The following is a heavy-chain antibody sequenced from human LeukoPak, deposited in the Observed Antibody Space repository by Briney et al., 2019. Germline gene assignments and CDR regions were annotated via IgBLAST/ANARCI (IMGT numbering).Heavy chain of an antibody. CDR3: AREPRISPGYFYGLDV. D-gene: IGHD2-15*01. CDR2: ITSSGSSI. J-gene: IGHJ6*02. Sequence: PGGSLRLSCAASGFTFSTYEMNWVRQAPGKGLEWVSFITSSGSSIYYAYSVKGRFTISRDNAKNSLFLQMNSLRAEDTGVYYCAREPRISPGYFYGLDVWGQGTTVTVSS. CDR1: GFTFSTYE. V-gene: IGHV3-48*03.